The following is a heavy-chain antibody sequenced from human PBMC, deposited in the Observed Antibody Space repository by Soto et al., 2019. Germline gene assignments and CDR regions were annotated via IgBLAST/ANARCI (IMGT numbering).Heavy chain of an antibody. D-gene: IGHD2-21*02. J-gene: IGHJ6*02. CDR2: IYTSGSN. V-gene: IGHV4-4*07. CDR3: ARTAVSARSGMDV. Sequence: SEALSLTCTVSGGSISSYYWSCIRQPAGKGLEWIGRIYTSGSNNYNPSLKSRVTMSVDTSKNQFSLKLSSVTAADTAVYYCARTAVSARSGMDVWGQGTTVTVSS. CDR1: GGSISSYY.